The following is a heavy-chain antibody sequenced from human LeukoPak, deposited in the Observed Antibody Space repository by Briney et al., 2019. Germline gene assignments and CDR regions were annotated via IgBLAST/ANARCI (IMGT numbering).Heavy chain of an antibody. V-gene: IGHV3-21*01. CDR1: GFTFSSYS. Sequence: GGSLRLSCAASGFTFSSYSINWVRQASGKGLEWVSSISSSSSYIFYADSVKGRFTISRDDAKNSLYLQMNSLRAEDTAVYYCARGEDSSSWYWLYWGQGTLVTVSS. CDR3: ARGEDSSSWYWLY. CDR2: ISSSSSYI. D-gene: IGHD6-13*01. J-gene: IGHJ4*02.